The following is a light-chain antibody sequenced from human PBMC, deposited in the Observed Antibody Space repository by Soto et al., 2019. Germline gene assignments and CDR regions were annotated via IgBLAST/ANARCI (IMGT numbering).Light chain of an antibody. Sequence: QLVLTQPPSVSGAPGQRVTISCTGSSSNIGAGYDVHWYQQLPGTAPKLLIYHNTNRPSGVPDRFSGSKSGTSASLAITGLRAEDEADYYCQSYDRSLSGVVFGGGTKLTVL. J-gene: IGLJ2*01. V-gene: IGLV1-40*01. CDR2: HNT. CDR3: QSYDRSLSGVV. CDR1: SSNIGAGYD.